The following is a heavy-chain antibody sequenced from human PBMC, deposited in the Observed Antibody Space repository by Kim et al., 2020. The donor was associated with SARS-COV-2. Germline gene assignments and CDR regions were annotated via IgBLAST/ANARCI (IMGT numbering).Heavy chain of an antibody. CDR2: INTNTGNP. D-gene: IGHD3-3*01. J-gene: IGHJ5*02. Sequence: ASVKVSCKASGYTFTSYAMNWVRQAPGQGLEWMGWINTNTGNPTYAQGFTGRVGFSLDTSVSTAYLQLSSLKAEDTAVYYCARDSGYYDFWSGRPGVDPWGQGALVTVSS. CDR3: ARDSGYYDFWSGRPGVDP. V-gene: IGHV7-4-1*02. CDR1: GYTFTSYA.